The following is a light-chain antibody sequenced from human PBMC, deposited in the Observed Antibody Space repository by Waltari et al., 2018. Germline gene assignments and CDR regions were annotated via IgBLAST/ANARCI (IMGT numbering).Light chain of an antibody. V-gene: IGLV1-47*01. CDR2: RDN. Sequence: QSVLTQPPSASVTPGQRVTISCSGSSSNLGGNDVHLYQQLPGTAPTLLIYRDNQRPSGVPDRFSGSKSGTSASLAISGLRSEDEADYYCAAWDDNLSGPEWVFGGGTKLTVL. CDR3: AAWDDNLSGPEWV. CDR1: SSNLGGND. J-gene: IGLJ3*02.